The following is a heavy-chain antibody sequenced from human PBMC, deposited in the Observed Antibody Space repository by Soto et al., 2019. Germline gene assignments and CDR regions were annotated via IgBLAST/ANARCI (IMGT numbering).Heavy chain of an antibody. CDR3: ARDYGGNDV. Sequence: PSETLSLTCTVSGGSISSYYWSWIRQPPGKGLEWIGYIYYSGSTNHNPSLKSRVTISVDTSKNQFSLKLSSVTAADTAVYYCARDYGGNDVWGQGTLVTVSS. J-gene: IGHJ4*02. CDR2: IYYSGST. D-gene: IGHD4-17*01. CDR1: GGSISSYY. V-gene: IGHV4-59*01.